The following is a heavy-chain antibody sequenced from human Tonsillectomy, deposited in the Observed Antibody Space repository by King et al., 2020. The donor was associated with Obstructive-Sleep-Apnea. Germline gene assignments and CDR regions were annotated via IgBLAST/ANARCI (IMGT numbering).Heavy chain of an antibody. D-gene: IGHD2/OR15-2a*01. CDR3: TGEIDGGD. V-gene: IGHV3-23*04. Sequence: VQLVESGGDLVQPGGSLRLSCGVSGFTLNNYAMSWFRQAPGKGLEWVSGVTARDGNTYYADSAKGRFTISRDNSKNTLFLQLNSLRAEDTALYYCTGEIDGGDWGQGTLVTVSS. CDR2: VTARDGNT. J-gene: IGHJ4*02. CDR1: GFTLNNYA.